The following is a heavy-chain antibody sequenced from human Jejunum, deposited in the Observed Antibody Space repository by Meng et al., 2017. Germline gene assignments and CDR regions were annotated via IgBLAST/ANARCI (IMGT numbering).Heavy chain of an antibody. V-gene: IGHV4-34*01. Sequence: VQGPQWGAGLLKPSETLSLTCAVHGGAFSGHYWTWIRQPPGQGLEWIGEINHPGITHYNPSLESRVTISLDTSKSQISLKLTSVTAADTAVYYCADSNWRNDYWGQGTLVTVSS. D-gene: IGHD1-1*01. CDR2: INHPGIT. J-gene: IGHJ4*02. CDR1: GGAFSGHY. CDR3: ADSNWRNDY.